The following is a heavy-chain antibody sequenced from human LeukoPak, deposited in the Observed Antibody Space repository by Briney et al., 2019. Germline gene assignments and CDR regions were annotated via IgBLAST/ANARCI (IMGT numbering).Heavy chain of an antibody. J-gene: IGHJ4*02. CDR3: ARVTVTTLFDH. Sequence: ASVKVSCKASGYTFGSYDINWVRQAPGQGLEWMGWTNPKNSGTKYAQKFQGWITMTTDTSTSTAYMELTSLRSNDTAVYYCARVTVTTLFDHWGPGTLVTVSS. D-gene: IGHD4-17*01. CDR1: GYTFGSYD. V-gene: IGHV1-2*04. CDR2: TNPKNSGT.